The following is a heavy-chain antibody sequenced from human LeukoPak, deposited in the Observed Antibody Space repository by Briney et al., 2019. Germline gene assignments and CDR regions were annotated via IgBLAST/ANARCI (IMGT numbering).Heavy chain of an antibody. J-gene: IGHJ4*02. CDR2: INHSGST. Sequence: KTSETLYLTCAVYGGSFSGYYWSWIRQPPGKGLEWIGEINHSGSTNYNPSLKSRVTISVDTSKNQFSLKLSSVTAADTAVYYCARGYGSGSYYKRYFDYWGQGTLVTISS. CDR3: ARGYGSGSYYKRYFDY. CDR1: GGSFSGYY. V-gene: IGHV4-34*01. D-gene: IGHD3-10*01.